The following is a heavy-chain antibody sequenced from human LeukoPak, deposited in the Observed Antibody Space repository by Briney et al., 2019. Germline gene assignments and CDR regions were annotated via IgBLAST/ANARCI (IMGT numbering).Heavy chain of an antibody. CDR2: IYYSGST. D-gene: IGHD6-13*01. CDR1: GGSISSSSYY. J-gene: IGHJ4*02. CDR3: ARYSSSWVGIDY. V-gene: IGHV4-39*01. Sequence: SETLSLTCTVSGGSISSSSYYWGWIRQPPGKGLEWIGSIYYSGSTYYNPSLKSRVTISVDTSKNQFSLKLSSVTAADTAVYYCARYSSSWVGIDYWGQGTLVTVSS.